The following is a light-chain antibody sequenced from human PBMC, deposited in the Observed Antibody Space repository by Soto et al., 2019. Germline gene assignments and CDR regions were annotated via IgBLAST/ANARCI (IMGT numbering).Light chain of an antibody. CDR3: QHYNSYSEA. CDR1: QTSSSW. J-gene: IGKJ1*01. Sequence: DIQITQSPSTLSGSVGDRVTITCLASQTSSSWLAWYQQKPGKAPKLLIYKASTLKSGVPSRFSGSGSGTEFTLTISSLQPDDFATYYCQHYNSYSEAFGQGTKVDI. V-gene: IGKV1-5*03. CDR2: KAS.